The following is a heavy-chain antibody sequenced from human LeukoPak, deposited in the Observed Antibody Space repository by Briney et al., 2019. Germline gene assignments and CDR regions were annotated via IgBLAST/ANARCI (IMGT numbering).Heavy chain of an antibody. J-gene: IGHJ5*02. Sequence: SETLSLTCTVSGGSISSYYWSWIRQPPGKGLEWIGYIYTSGSTNYNPSLKSRVTTSVDTSKNQFSLKLSSVTAADTAVYYCARLNGDYYDSSGLTDNWFDPWGQGTLVTVSS. CDR1: GGSISSYY. D-gene: IGHD3-22*01. CDR3: ARLNGDYYDSSGLTDNWFDP. CDR2: IYTSGST. V-gene: IGHV4-4*09.